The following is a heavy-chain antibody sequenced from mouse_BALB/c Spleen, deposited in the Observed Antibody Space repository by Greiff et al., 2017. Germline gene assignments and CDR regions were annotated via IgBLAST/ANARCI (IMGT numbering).Heavy chain of an antibody. D-gene: IGHD2-4*01. Sequence: EVMLVESGAELVKPGASVKLSCTASGFNIKDTYMHWVKQRPEQGLEWIGRIDPANGNTKYDPKFQGKATITADTSSNTAYLQLSSLTSEDTAVYYCAREGDYGYWGQGTTLTVSS. CDR3: AREGDYGY. J-gene: IGHJ2*01. V-gene: IGHV14-3*02. CDR2: IDPANGNT. CDR1: GFNIKDTY.